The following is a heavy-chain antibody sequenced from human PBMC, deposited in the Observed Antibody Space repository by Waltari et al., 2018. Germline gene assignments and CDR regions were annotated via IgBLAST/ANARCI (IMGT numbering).Heavy chain of an antibody. Sequence: QLQLQESGPGLMKPSEPLSPTCTVSGGSISRSSYYWGWIRQSPGKGLEWIASIYYTGTTYYNPTLESRVTISGDTSKNQFSLRLSSVTAADTAVYYCARHWKRNGYRFDPWGQGTLVTVSS. V-gene: IGHV4-39*01. J-gene: IGHJ5*02. CDR3: ARHWKRNGYRFDP. D-gene: IGHD5-12*01. CDR1: GGSISRSSYY. CDR2: IYYTGTT.